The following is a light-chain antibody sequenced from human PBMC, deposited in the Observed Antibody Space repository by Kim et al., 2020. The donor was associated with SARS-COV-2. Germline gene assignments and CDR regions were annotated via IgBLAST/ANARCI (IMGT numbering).Light chain of an antibody. CDR3: QQYNNWPPIT. Sequence: EIVMTQSPATLSVSPEERATLSCRASQSVSSNLAWYQQKPGQAPRLLIYGASTRATGIPARFSGSGSVTEFTLTISSLQSEDFAVYYCQQYNNWPPITFGPGTKVDIK. CDR1: QSVSSN. J-gene: IGKJ3*01. CDR2: GAS. V-gene: IGKV3-15*01.